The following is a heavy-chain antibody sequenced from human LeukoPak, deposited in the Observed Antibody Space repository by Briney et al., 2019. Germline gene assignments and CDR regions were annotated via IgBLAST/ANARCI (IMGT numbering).Heavy chain of an antibody. V-gene: IGHV1-69*05. Sequence: GASVKVSCKASGGTFSSYAISWVRRAPGQGLEWMGGIIPIFGTANYAQKFQGRVTITTDESTSTAYMELSSLRSEDTAVYYCATRGGRFLEWSAFDYWGQGTLVTVSS. D-gene: IGHD3-3*01. J-gene: IGHJ4*02. CDR1: GGTFSSYA. CDR3: ATRGGRFLEWSAFDY. CDR2: IIPIFGTA.